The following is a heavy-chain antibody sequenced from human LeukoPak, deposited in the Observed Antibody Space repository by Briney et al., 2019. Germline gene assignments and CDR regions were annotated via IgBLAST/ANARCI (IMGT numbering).Heavy chain of an antibody. CDR1: GDSISTYY. J-gene: IGHJ4*02. CDR2: IYTSGST. CDR3: ARDDPYYFDY. V-gene: IGHV4-4*07. Sequence: SETLSLTCTVSGDSISTYYWNWIRQPAGKGLEWIGRIYTSGSTNYNPSLKSRVTMSVDTSKNQFSLKLSSVTAADTAVYYCARDDPYYFDYWGQGTLVTVSS.